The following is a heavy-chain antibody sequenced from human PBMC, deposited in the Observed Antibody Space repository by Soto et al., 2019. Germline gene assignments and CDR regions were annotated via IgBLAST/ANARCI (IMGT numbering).Heavy chain of an antibody. Sequence: GASVKVSWKASGYTLTSYDINWGRQATGQRVEWMGWMNPNSGNTGYAQKFQGRVTMTRNTSISTAYMELSSLRSEDTAVYYCARGHCSGGSCYPYYYYGMDVWGQGTTVTVSS. CDR1: GYTLTSYD. D-gene: IGHD2-15*01. V-gene: IGHV1-8*01. CDR3: ARGHCSGGSCYPYYYYGMDV. J-gene: IGHJ6*02. CDR2: MNPNSGNT.